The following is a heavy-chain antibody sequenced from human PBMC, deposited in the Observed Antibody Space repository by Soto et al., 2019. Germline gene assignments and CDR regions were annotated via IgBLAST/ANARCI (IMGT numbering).Heavy chain of an antibody. CDR1: GDSVSSNSAA. J-gene: IGHJ6*02. Sequence: SQTLTLTCTISGDSVSSNSAAWNWIRQSPSRGLEWLGRTYYRSKWYNDYAVSVKSRITINPDTSKNQFSLQLNSVTPEDTAVYYCARENLGEQEYYYYYGMDVWGQGTTVTVSS. V-gene: IGHV6-1*01. D-gene: IGHD2-21*01. CDR3: ARENLGEQEYYYYYGMDV. CDR2: TYYRSKWYN.